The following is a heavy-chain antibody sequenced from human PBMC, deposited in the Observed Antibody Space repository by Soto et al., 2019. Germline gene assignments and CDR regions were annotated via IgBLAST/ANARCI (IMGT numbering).Heavy chain of an antibody. V-gene: IGHV3-20*04. CDR2: INWNGGST. CDR3: ACGIVGATTYSTDV. Sequence: EVQLVESGGGVVRPGGSLRLSCAASGFTFDDYGLSWVRQAPGKGLEWVSGINWNGGSTRYADSVKGRFTISRDNAKNSLYLQVSSRSAEDTALYWCACGIVGATTYSTDVWGQGTTVTVSS. D-gene: IGHD1-26*01. J-gene: IGHJ6*02. CDR1: GFTFDDYG.